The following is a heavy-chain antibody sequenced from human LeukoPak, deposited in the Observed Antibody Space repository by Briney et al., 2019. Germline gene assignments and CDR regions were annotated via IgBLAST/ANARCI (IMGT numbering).Heavy chain of an antibody. D-gene: IGHD2-15*01. Sequence: SETLSLTCTVSGDSISSYYCSWIRQPPGKGLEWIGYIYYSGSTSYNPSLKSRVTISLDTSKNQFSLKLSSVTAADTAVYYCAREDCSGGSCYGYAFDIWGQGTMVTVSS. CDR1: GDSISSYY. J-gene: IGHJ3*02. V-gene: IGHV4-59*12. CDR2: IYYSGST. CDR3: AREDCSGGSCYGYAFDI.